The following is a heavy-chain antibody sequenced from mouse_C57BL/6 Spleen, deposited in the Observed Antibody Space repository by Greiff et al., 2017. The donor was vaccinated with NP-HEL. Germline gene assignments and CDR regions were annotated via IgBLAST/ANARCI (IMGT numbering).Heavy chain of an antibody. D-gene: IGHD2-4*01. CDR2: IYPGDGDT. CDR3: ARDTDDDYDRGSFDV. J-gene: IGHJ1*03. Sequence: QVQLQQSGPELVKPGASVKISCKASGYAFSSSWMNWVKQRPGKGLEWIGRIYPGDGDTNYNGKFKGKATLTADKSSSTAYMQLSSLTSEDTAVYFCARDTDDDYDRGSFDVWGTGTTVTVSS. CDR1: GYAFSSSW. V-gene: IGHV1-82*01.